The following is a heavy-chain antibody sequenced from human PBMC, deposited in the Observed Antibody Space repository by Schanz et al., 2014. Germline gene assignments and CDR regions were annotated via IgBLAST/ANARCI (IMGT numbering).Heavy chain of an antibody. Sequence: QVQLVQSGADVKKPGASVKVSCKASGNTLSAYYIHWIRQAPGQGLEWMGWIDPNSGGTNYAQKFQGRVTMTSDTSISTVYMELTRLTFDDTAIYYCARDSDVSKYNLFDSWGQGTLVTVSS. J-gene: IGHJ5*01. CDR2: IDPNSGGT. CDR1: GNTLSAYY. V-gene: IGHV1-2*02. CDR3: ARDSDVSKYNLFDS.